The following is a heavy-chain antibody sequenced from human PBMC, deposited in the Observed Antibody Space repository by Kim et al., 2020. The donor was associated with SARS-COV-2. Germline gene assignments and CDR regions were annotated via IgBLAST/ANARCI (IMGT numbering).Heavy chain of an antibody. Sequence: PSLKSRVTISVDTSKNQFSLKLSSVTAADTAVYYCARAPLGGATGKYFDYWGQGTLVTVSS. J-gene: IGHJ4*02. D-gene: IGHD1-26*01. CDR3: ARAPLGGATGKYFDY. V-gene: IGHV4-34*01.